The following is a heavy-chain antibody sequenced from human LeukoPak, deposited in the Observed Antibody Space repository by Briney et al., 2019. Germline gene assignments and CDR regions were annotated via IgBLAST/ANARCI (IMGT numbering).Heavy chain of an antibody. CDR1: GYTFDSYG. J-gene: IGHJ4*02. Sequence: APVKVSCKASGYTFDSYGIAWVRQAPGQGLEWMGWISAYNGNTNYAQKIQGRVTMTKDTSTSTAYMDLRSLRSDDTAVYYCARVLPRLAWGEFDYWGQGTLVAVSS. CDR2: ISAYNGNT. CDR3: ARVLPRLAWGEFDY. V-gene: IGHV1-18*01. D-gene: IGHD3-16*01.